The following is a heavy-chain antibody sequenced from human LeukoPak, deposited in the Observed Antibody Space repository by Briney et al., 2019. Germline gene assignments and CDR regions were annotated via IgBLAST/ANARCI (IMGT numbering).Heavy chain of an antibody. CDR3: VTDRARLFWYFDL. V-gene: IGHV1-24*01. Sequence: ASVKVSCKVSGSTLSDLSIHWVRQAPGKGLEYVGGSDPEDGETFHAQDFQGRVTMTEDASIDTAYMELSSLRSEDTAVYYCVTDRARLFWYFDLWGRGTLVTVSS. J-gene: IGHJ2*01. CDR2: SDPEDGET. D-gene: IGHD2-21*02. CDR1: GSTLSDLS.